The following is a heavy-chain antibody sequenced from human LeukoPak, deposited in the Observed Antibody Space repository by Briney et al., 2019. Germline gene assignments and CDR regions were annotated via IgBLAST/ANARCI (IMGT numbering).Heavy chain of an antibody. CDR2: ISGSGGSV. J-gene: IGHJ6*03. V-gene: IGHV3-23*01. CDR1: GFTFHNYA. Sequence: QPGGSLRLSCGASGFTFHNYAMTWVRQAPGTGLEWISTISGSGGSVYYADSMKGRITISRDNAENTLSLQMTSVRAEDTAVYYCAKSGAATESYYYYNYMDVWGKGTTVTVCS. D-gene: IGHD1-26*01. CDR3: AKSGAATESYYYYNYMDV.